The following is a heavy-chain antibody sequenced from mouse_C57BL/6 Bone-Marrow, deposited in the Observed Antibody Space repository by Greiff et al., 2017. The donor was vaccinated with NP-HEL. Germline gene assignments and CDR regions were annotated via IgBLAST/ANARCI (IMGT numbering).Heavy chain of an antibody. CDR2: INPNNGGT. V-gene: IGHV1-26*01. D-gene: IGHD2-10*02. CDR3: ARGGMGDY. CDR1: GYTFTDYY. J-gene: IGHJ2*01. Sequence: EVQLQQSGPELVKPGASVKISCKASGYTFTDYYMNWVKQSHGKSLEWIGDINPNNGGTSYNQKFKGKATLTVDKSSSTAYMELRSLTSEDSAVYHCARGGMGDYWGQGTTLTVSS.